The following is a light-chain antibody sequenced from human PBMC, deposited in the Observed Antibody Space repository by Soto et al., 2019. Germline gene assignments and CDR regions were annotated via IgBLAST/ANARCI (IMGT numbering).Light chain of an antibody. CDR2: RGN. V-gene: IGLV1-44*01. J-gene: IGLJ2*01. Sequence: QSVLTQPPSVSGTPGQTVTISCSGSSSNIATHSVNWYRQLPGTAPKLLIYRGNQRPTGVPARFTGSTSGASASLAISGLQCQDEADYYCASWDISLNGRGLFGGGTKLTVL. CDR3: ASWDISLNGRGL. CDR1: SSNIATHS.